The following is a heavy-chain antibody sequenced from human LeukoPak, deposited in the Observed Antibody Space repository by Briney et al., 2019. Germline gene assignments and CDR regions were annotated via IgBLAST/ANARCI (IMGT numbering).Heavy chain of an antibody. J-gene: IGHJ4*02. CDR3: ARDYGSSGDY. V-gene: IGHV1-2*06. D-gene: IGHD1-26*01. Sequence: GASVTVSFTASGYTFTVYYMHWVRQAPGQGLEWKGRINPNSGGTNYAQKFQGRVTMTRDTSISTAYMELSRLRSDDTAVYYCARDYGSSGDYWGQGTLVTVSS. CDR1: GYTFTVYY. CDR2: INPNSGGT.